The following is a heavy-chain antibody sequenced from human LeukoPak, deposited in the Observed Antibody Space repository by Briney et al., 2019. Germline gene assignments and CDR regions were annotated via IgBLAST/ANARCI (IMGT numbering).Heavy chain of an antibody. J-gene: IGHJ4*02. CDR3: ATIFPKPHHTPGD. V-gene: IGHV1-3*01. CDR1: GYSFTSYA. CDR2: ISAYNGNT. Sequence: GASVKVSCKASGYSFTSYAMHWVRQAPGQRLEWMGWISAYNGNTNYAQKLQGRVTMTTDTSTDTAYMELSSLRSEDTAVYYCATIFPKPHHTPGDWGQGTLVTVSS. D-gene: IGHD1/OR15-1a*01.